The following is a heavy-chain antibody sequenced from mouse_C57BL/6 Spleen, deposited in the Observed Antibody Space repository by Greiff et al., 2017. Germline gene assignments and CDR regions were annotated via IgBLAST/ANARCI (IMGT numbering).Heavy chain of an antibody. Sequence: EVQLQQSGPELVKPGDSVKISCKASGYSFTGYFMNWVMQSHGKSLEWIGRINPYKGDTFYNQKFKGKATLTVDKSSSTVHMELRRLTSEDSAVYYCASYGSSYDYAMGYWGQGTSVSVAS. J-gene: IGHJ4*01. CDR1: GYSFTGYF. CDR2: INPYKGDT. V-gene: IGHV1-20*01. D-gene: IGHD1-1*01. CDR3: ASYGSSYDYAMGY.